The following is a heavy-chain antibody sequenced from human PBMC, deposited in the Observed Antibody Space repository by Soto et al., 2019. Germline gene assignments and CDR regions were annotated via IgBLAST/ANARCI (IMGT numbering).Heavy chain of an antibody. CDR1: GFTFSSYA. CDR2: ISGSGGST. V-gene: IGHV3-23*01. Sequence: EVQLLESGGGLVQPGGSLRLSCAASGFTFSSYAMSWVRQAPGKGLEWVSAISGSGGSTYYADSVKGRFTISRDNSKNTLYLQMNSLRAEDTAEYYCAKIGLPGDWYFDLWGRGTLVTVSS. D-gene: IGHD7-27*01. CDR3: AKIGLPGDWYFDL. J-gene: IGHJ2*01.